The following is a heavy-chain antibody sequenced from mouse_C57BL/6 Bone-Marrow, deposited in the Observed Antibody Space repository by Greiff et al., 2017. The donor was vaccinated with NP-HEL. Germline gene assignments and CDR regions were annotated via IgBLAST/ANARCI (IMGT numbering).Heavy chain of an antibody. CDR1: GYTFTSYW. CDR3: AREDDGYYLFYAMDY. D-gene: IGHD2-3*01. Sequence: QVQLQQSGAELVMPGASVKLSCKASGYTFTSYWMHWVKQRPGQGLEWIGEIDPSDSYTNYNQKFKGKSTLTVDKSSSTAYMQLSSLTSEDSAVYYCAREDDGYYLFYAMDYWGQGTSVTVSS. V-gene: IGHV1-69*01. J-gene: IGHJ4*01. CDR2: IDPSDSYT.